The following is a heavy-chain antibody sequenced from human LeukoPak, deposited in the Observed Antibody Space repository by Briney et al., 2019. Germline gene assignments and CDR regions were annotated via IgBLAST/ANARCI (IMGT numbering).Heavy chain of an antibody. CDR1: GDSINSLDL. Sequence: SGTLSLTCTVSGDSINSLDLWSWVRQPPGKGLEWIGEMYLSGTTHSNPSVKSRVTISVDTSKNQFSLKLSSVTAADTAVYYCARGYSYGMDVWGQGTTVTVSS. CDR3: ARGYSYGMDV. D-gene: IGHD5-18*01. V-gene: IGHV4-4*02. J-gene: IGHJ6*02. CDR2: MYLSGTT.